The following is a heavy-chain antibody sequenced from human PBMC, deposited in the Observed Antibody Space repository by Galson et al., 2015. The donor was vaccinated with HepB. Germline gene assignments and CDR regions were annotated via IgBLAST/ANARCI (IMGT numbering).Heavy chain of an antibody. CDR2: IYSGGST. J-gene: IGHJ4*02. CDR1: GFTVSSNY. CDR3: ARAYDSDPPPPY. D-gene: IGHD3-22*01. V-gene: IGHV3-53*01. Sequence: SLRLSCAVSGFTVSSNYMSWVRQAPGKGLEWVSIIYSGGSTYYADSVKGRFTISRDNSKNTLYLQMNSLRAEDTAMYYCARAYDSDPPPPYWGQGTLVTVSS.